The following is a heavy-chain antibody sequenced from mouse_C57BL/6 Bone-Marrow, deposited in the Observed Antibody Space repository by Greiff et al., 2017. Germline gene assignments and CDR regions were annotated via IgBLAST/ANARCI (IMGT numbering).Heavy chain of an antibody. V-gene: IGHV1-9*01. CDR1: GYTFTGYW. CDR3: ARRDYGSSMDY. D-gene: IGHD1-1*01. CDR2: MLPGSGST. J-gene: IGHJ4*01. Sequence: LQQSGASVKLSCKATGYTFTGYWIEWVKQRPGHGLEWIGEMLPGSGSTNYNEKFKGKATFTADTSSNTAYMQRSSLTTEDSSIYDCARRDYGSSMDYWGQGTSVTVSS.